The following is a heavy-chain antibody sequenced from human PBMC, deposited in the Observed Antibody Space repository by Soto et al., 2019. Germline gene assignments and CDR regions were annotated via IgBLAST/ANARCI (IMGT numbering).Heavy chain of an antibody. D-gene: IGHD1-26*01. Sequence: QIQLVQSGAEVKKPGASVNVSCKASGYNFDKYGIMWVRHPRGQGLEWTGWISAFNGNTNQAPKLPGSLPMTTGTSTNTAHMDLRSLPSDGTAVYYCGRVLSGSYFDDSDFWGQGTLVTVSS. J-gene: IGHJ4*02. CDR3: GRVLSGSYFDDSDF. V-gene: IGHV1-18*01. CDR2: ISAFNGNT. CDR1: GYNFDKYG.